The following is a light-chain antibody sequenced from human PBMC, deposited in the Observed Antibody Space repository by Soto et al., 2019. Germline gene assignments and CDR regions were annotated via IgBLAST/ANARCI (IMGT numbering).Light chain of an antibody. J-gene: IGLJ3*02. CDR1: SSNIGAGYD. V-gene: IGLV1-40*01. CDR3: QSYDSSLSGSV. CDR2: GNS. Sequence: QLVLTQPPSVSGAPRQRVTISCTGSSSNIGAGYDVHWYQQLPGTAPKLLIHGNSNRPSGFPDRFSGSKSGTSASLAITGLQAEDEADYYCQSYDSSLSGSVFGGGTKLTVL.